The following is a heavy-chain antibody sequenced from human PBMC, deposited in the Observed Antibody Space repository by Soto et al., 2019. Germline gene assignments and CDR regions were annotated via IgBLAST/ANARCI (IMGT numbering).Heavy chain of an antibody. CDR3: ASTAKVATIPSLLHY. CDR1: GGSVSSGSYY. V-gene: IGHV4-61*01. D-gene: IGHD5-12*01. Sequence: SETLSLTCTVSGGSVSSGSYYWSWIRQPPGKGLEWIGYIYYSGSTNYNPSLKSRVTISVDTSKNQFSLKLSSVTAADTAVYYCASTAKVATIPSLLHYSGQRTLVPVSS. J-gene: IGHJ4*02. CDR2: IYYSGST.